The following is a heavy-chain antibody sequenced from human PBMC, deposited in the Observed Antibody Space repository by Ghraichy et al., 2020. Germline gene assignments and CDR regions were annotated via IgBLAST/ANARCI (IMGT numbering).Heavy chain of an antibody. D-gene: IGHD7-27*01. J-gene: IGHJ4*02. CDR1: GYTFTGY. CDR3: VRAGTRLGTGPHFDY. CDR2: IHSASGDT. V-gene: IGHV1-2*02. Sequence: ASVKVSCKTSGYTFTGYLYWLRQAPGQSLEWVGWIHSASGDTRIAQKFQGRLTMTRDTSINTAYMDLSRLTSDDTAIYYCVRAGTRLGTGPHFDYWGQGTLVTVSS.